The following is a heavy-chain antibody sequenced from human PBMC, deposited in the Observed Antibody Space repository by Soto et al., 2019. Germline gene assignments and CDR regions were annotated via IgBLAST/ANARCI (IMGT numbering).Heavy chain of an antibody. V-gene: IGHV4-34*01. Sequence: TLSLTCAVYGGSFSGYYWSWIRQPPGKGLEWIGEINHSGSTNYNPSLKSRVTISVDTSKNQFSLKLSSVTAADTAVYYCAVLYGSGSRWFDPWGQGTLVTVSS. CDR2: INHSGST. J-gene: IGHJ5*02. CDR3: AVLYGSGSRWFDP. CDR1: GGSFSGYY. D-gene: IGHD3-10*01.